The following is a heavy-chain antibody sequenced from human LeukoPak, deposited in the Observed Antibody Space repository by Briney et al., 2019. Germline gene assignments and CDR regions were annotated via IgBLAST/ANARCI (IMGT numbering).Heavy chain of an antibody. J-gene: IGHJ6*02. CDR2: ISSSGGST. V-gene: IGHV3-23*01. CDR1: GFTFSSSA. CDR3: AKAYCSSTSCYADYYYGMDV. D-gene: IGHD2-2*01. Sequence: SGGSLRLSCAASGFTFSSSAMSWVRQVPGKGLEWVSGISSSGGSTNYADSVRGRFTISRDNSKNTLYVQMNSLRAEDTAVYYCAKAYCSSTSCYADYYYGMDVWGQGTTVTVSS.